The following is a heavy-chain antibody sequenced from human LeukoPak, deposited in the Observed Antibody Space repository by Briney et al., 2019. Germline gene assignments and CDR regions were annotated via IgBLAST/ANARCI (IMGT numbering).Heavy chain of an antibody. V-gene: IGHV1-8*01. CDR3: ARGGILTGYYRYYYYYMDV. Sequence: ASVKVSCKASGYTFTSYDINWVRQATGQGLEWMRCMNPNSGNTGYAQKFQGRVTMTRNTSISTAYMELSSLRSEDTAVYYCARGGILTGYYRYYYYYMDVWGKGTTVTVSS. CDR1: GYTFTSYD. CDR2: MNPNSGNT. D-gene: IGHD3-9*01. J-gene: IGHJ6*03.